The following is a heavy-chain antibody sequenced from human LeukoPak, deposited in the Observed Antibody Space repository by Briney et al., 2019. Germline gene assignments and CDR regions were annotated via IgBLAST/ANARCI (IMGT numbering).Heavy chain of an antibody. J-gene: IGHJ3*02. V-gene: IGHV3-74*01. CDR3: ARGLTIFGVVNDAFDI. CDR1: RFTFSNYW. CDR2: INSDGSST. D-gene: IGHD3-3*01. Sequence: RAGGSLRLSCAASRFTFSNYWMHWLRQAPGKGLVSVSLINSDGSSTIYADSVKGRFTISRDNAKNTLYLQMNSLRAEDTAVYYCARGLTIFGVVNDAFDIWGQGTMVTVSS.